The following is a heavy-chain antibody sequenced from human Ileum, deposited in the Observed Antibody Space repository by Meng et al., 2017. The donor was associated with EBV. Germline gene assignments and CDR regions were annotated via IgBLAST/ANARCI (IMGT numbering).Heavy chain of an antibody. CDR1: GFTFTNNG. J-gene: IGHJ4*02. CDR2: ISANNGDR. D-gene: IGHD6-13*01. CDR3: ASKPTSAALDY. Sequence: QFRFVTHVTEVRTPGASEKGSCNASGFTFTNNGCTWVRHAPGQGLEWMGWISANNGDRHYAQKFQDRVTLTTDGYTPTVYMELRSLRSDDTAVYVCASKPTSAALDYWGQGTLVTVSS. V-gene: IGHV1-18*01.